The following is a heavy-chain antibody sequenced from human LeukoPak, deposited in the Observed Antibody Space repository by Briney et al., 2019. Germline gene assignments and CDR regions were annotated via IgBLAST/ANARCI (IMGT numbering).Heavy chain of an antibody. Sequence: PSETLSLTCNVSGGSISTYFWSWIRQPPGKGLEWVGTFYYSGRTYYNPSLKSRVSLSVDTSQNLFSLHLNSVTAADTAVYYCATLRRYGSGTNYPPGYFDYWGQGTLVSVTS. J-gene: IGHJ4*02. D-gene: IGHD3-10*01. CDR3: ATLRRYGSGTNYPPGYFDY. V-gene: IGHV4-59*04. CDR1: GGSISTYF. CDR2: FYYSGRT.